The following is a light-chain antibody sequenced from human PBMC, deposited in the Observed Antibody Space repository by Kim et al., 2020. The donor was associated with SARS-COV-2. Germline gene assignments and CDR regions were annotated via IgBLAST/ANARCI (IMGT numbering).Light chain of an antibody. CDR1: QTVASN. CDR3: QQYNNWPST. Sequence: EIVMTQSPDTLSLSTGERATLSCRASQTVASNLAWYQQKPGQAPRLLIYGASTRAPGIPARFSGSGAGTEFTLSISSLQSEDFAVYYCQQYNNWPSTFGQGTKLEI. CDR2: GAS. J-gene: IGKJ1*01. V-gene: IGKV3-15*01.